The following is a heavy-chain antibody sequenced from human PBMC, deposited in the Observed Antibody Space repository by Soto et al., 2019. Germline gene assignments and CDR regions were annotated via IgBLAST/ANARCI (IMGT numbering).Heavy chain of an antibody. CDR3: ARATGYSYGELGYYYGMDV. D-gene: IGHD5-18*01. CDR1: GGTFSSYS. Sequence: SVKVSCKASGGTFSSYSISWVRQAPGQGLEWMGGIIPIFGTANYAQKFQGRVTITADGSTSTAYMELSSLRSEDTAVYYCARATGYSYGELGYYYGMDVWGQGTTVTVSS. CDR2: IIPIFGTA. J-gene: IGHJ6*02. V-gene: IGHV1-69*13.